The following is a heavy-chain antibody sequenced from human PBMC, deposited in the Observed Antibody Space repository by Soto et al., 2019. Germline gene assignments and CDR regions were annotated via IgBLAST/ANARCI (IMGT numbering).Heavy chain of an antibody. D-gene: IGHD3-10*01. CDR2: ISRDGTNK. CDR3: ARSRSGAVADSFDF. J-gene: IGHJ4*02. CDR1: GFTFSRDA. V-gene: IGHV3-30*04. Sequence: GGSLRLSCAASGFTFSRDAIHWVRQAPGKGLEWVAVISRDGTNKYYVDSVKGRFTISRDNSRNTLYLQMNSLGHEDAAVYYCARSRSGAVADSFDFWGQGTLVTVSS.